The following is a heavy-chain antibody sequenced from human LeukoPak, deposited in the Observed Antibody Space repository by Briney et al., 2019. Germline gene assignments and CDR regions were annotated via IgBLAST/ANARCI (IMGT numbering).Heavy chain of an antibody. J-gene: IGHJ6*02. CDR3: ARWGYCSSTSCTDDYYYGMDV. D-gene: IGHD2-2*01. V-gene: IGHV3-48*01. Sequence: GGSLRLSCAASGFTFSSYSMNWVRQAPGKGLEWVSYISSSGSTIYYADSVKGRFTISRDNAKNSLYLQMNSLRAEDTAVYYCARWGYCSSTSCTDDYYYGMDVWGQGTTVTVSS. CDR1: GFTFSSYS. CDR2: ISSSGSTI.